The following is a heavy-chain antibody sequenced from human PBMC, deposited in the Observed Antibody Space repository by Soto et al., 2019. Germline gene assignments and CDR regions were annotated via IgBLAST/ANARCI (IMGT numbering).Heavy chain of an antibody. CDR3: ARAPFDY. CDR1: GGSIISNNW. Sequence: SETLSLTCTVSGGSIISNNWWIWVRQPPGRGLEWIGEIYHRGSTNYSPSLKSRISMSLDRSKNQFSLKLSSVTAADTAIYYCARAPFDYWGQGTLVT. CDR2: IYHRGST. V-gene: IGHV4-4*02. J-gene: IGHJ4*02.